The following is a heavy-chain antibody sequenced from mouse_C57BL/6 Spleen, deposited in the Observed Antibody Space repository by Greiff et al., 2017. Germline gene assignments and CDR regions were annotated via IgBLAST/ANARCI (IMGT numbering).Heavy chain of an antibody. V-gene: IGHV1-22*01. D-gene: IGHD2-4*01. J-gene: IGHJ3*01. Sequence: VQLQQSGPELVKPGASVKMSCKASGYTFTDYNMHWVKQSHGKSLEWIGYINPNNGGTSYNQKFKGKDTLTVNKSSSTAYMELRSLTSEDSAVYYCAREGLRRRFAYWGQGTLVTVSA. CDR2: INPNNGGT. CDR1: GYTFTDYN. CDR3: AREGLRRRFAY.